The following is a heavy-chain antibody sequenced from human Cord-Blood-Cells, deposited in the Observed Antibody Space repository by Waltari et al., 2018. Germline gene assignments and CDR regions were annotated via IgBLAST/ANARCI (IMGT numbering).Heavy chain of an antibody. Sequence: EVQLVESGGGLVQPGGSLRLSCAASGFTFSSYWMSWVRQAPGKGLEWVANIKQDGSEKYYVDSVKGRFTISRDNAKNSLYLQMNSLRAEDTAVYYCARDRGHSSSWYYYYYGMDVWGQGTTVTVSS. CDR1: GFTFSSYW. J-gene: IGHJ6*02. D-gene: IGHD6-13*01. V-gene: IGHV3-7*01. CDR2: IKQDGSEK. CDR3: ARDRGHSSSWYYYYYGMDV.